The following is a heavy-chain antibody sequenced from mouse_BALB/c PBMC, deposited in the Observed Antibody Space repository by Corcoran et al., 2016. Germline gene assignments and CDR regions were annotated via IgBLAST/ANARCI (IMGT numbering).Heavy chain of an antibody. V-gene: IGHV1-9*01. D-gene: IGHD2-10*01. Sequence: QVQLQQSGAELMKPGASVKISCKATGYTFSSYWIEWVKQRPGHGLEWIGEILPGSGSTNYNEKFKGKATFTADTSSNTAYMQLSSLTSEDSAVYFCGAYYGPPDYCGQGTTLTVSS. CDR2: ILPGSGST. J-gene: IGHJ2*01. CDR1: GYTFSSYW. CDR3: GAYYGPPDY.